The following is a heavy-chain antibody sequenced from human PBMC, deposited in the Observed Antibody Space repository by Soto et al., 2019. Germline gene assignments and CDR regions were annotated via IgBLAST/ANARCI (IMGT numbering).Heavy chain of an antibody. D-gene: IGHD1-26*01. V-gene: IGHV3-74*01. CDR1: GFTFTNYW. Sequence: EVQLVESGGGLVQPGGSLRLSCAASGFTFTNYWMHWVRQAPGKGPEWVSRINSDGTRTTYADSVKGRFTISRDNAKNTLYLQMNSLRAEDTAVYYCARVATGSYNWFDPWGQGTLVTVSS. CDR3: ARVATGSYNWFDP. J-gene: IGHJ5*02. CDR2: INSDGTRT.